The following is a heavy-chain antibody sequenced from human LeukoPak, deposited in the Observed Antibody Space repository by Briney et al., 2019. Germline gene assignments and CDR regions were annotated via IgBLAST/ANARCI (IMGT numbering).Heavy chain of an antibody. V-gene: IGHV3-43*02. CDR1: GLSFDDYD. Sequence: GGSLRLSCAASGLSFDDYDMHWVRQTPGKGLEWVSLINGDGDTSYYANSVWGRFTISRDNRKNSVYLQLNTLTTEDTAFYYFHTFLRGLSHQEDHRGQGNLVTVTS. D-gene: IGHD5-12*01. CDR3: HTFLRGLSHQEDH. J-gene: IGHJ4*02. CDR2: INGDGDTS.